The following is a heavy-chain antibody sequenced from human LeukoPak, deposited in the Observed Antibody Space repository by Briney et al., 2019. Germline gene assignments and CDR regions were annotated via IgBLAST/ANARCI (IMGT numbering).Heavy chain of an antibody. Sequence: ASVKVSCKASGYTFTSYYMHWVRQAPGQGLEWMGIINPSGGSTSYAQKFQGGVTMTRDTSTSTVYMELRSLRSDDTAVYYCARDKNWKPDYWGQGTLVTVSS. CDR2: INPSGGST. V-gene: IGHV1-46*01. J-gene: IGHJ4*02. D-gene: IGHD1-1*01. CDR1: GYTFTSYY. CDR3: ARDKNWKPDY.